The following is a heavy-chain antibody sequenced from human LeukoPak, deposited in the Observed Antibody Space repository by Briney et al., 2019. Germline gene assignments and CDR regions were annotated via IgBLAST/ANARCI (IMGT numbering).Heavy chain of an antibody. Sequence: XGSLRLSCAASGFTFSSYEMNWVRQAPGKGLEWVSYISSSGSTIYYADSVKGRFTISRDNAKNSLYLQMNSLRDEDTAVYYCARDMRTTTVTTYWGQGTLVTVSS. V-gene: IGHV3-48*03. CDR1: GFTFSSYE. CDR3: ARDMRTTTVTTY. CDR2: ISSSGSTI. J-gene: IGHJ4*02. D-gene: IGHD4-17*01.